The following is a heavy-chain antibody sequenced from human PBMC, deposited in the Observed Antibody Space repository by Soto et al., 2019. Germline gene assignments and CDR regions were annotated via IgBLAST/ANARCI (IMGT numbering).Heavy chain of an antibody. CDR1: GDSVSSNSAA. CDR3: ARDSPDHKYHYYGMDV. CDR2: TYYRSKWYN. J-gene: IGHJ6*02. V-gene: IGHV6-1*01. Sequence: SQTLSLTCAISGDSVSSNSAAWNWIRQSPSRGLEWLGRTYYRSKWYNDYAVSVKSRITINPDTSKNQFSLQLNSVTPEDTAVYYCARDSPDHKYHYYGMDVWGQGTTVTVSS.